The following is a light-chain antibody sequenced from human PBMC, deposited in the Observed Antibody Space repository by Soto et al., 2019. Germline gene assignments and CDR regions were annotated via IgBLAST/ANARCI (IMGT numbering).Light chain of an antibody. V-gene: IGLV1-40*01. CDR2: ENN. CDR1: SSNIGAGYE. CDR3: LSYDSGLSGYV. J-gene: IGLJ1*01. Sequence: QAVVTQPPSVSEAPGQRGTISCTGSSSNIGAGYEAHWYQQVPGTAPKLLIYENNNRPSRVPDRFSGSKAGTSASLAIPGLQAEDEAAYCCLSYDSGLSGYVFGTGSKLTVL.